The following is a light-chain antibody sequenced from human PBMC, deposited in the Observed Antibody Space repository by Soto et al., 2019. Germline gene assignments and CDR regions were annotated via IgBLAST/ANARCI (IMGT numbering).Light chain of an antibody. V-gene: IGLV1-51*01. CDR3: GTWDTSLSTNWV. CDR2: DND. J-gene: IGLJ3*02. CDR1: SSNIGNNY. Sequence: QSVLTQPPSVSAAPGQKGTISCSGSSSNIGNNYVSWYQQLPGTAPKLLIYDNDKRPSGIPDRFSGSKSGTSATLGITGLQTGDEADYYCGTWDTSLSTNWVFGGGTKLTVL.